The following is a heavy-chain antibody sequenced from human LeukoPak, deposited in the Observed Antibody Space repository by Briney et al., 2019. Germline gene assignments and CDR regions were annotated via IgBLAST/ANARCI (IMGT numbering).Heavy chain of an antibody. V-gene: IGHV1-18*01. D-gene: IGHD3-10*01. Sequence: ASVKVSCKASGYMFTSYGLSWVRQTPGQGLEWMGWISGYNSNTKYGQKFQGRVTMTTDTSTNTAYMELGSLRSDDTAIYYCAKDTAEFIRGALKHDFDVWGQGTTITVSS. CDR1: GYMFTSYG. J-gene: IGHJ3*01. CDR3: AKDTAEFIRGALKHDFDV. CDR2: ISGYNSNT.